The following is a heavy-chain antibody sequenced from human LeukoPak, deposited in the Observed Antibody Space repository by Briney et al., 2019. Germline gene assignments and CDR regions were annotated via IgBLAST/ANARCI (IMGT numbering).Heavy chain of an antibody. D-gene: IGHD2-21*01. Sequence: GGSLRLSCAVSGFTPTLFTMHWVRQAPGKGLEWVSGIDGPGRGTVYADSVKDRFTFSRDNAKNTLSLQMNSVRHDDTAMYYCVRDLFPDAFDIWGQGTRVTVSS. CDR3: VRDLFPDAFDI. V-gene: IGHV3-74*01. CDR1: GFTPTLFT. CDR2: IDGPGRGT. J-gene: IGHJ3*02.